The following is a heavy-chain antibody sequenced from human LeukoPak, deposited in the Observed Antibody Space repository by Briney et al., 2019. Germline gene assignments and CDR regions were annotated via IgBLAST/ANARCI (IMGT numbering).Heavy chain of an antibody. CDR1: GYTFTSYY. Sequence: ASVKVSCKASGYTFTSYYMHWVRQAPGQGLEWMGIINPSGGSTSYAQKFQGRVTITADKSTSTAYMELSSLRSEDTAVYYCARDRDYYDSSGYYYSRFDPWGQGTLVTVSS. CDR2: INPSGGST. D-gene: IGHD3-22*01. V-gene: IGHV1-46*01. J-gene: IGHJ5*02. CDR3: ARDRDYYDSSGYYYSRFDP.